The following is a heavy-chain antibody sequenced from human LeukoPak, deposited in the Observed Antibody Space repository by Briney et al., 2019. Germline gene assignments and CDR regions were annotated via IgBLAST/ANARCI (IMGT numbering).Heavy chain of an antibody. Sequence: PGGSLRLSCAASGFTVSSNYMSWVRQAPGKGLEWVSVIYSGGSTYYADSVKGRFTISRDNSKNTLYLQMNSLRAEDTAVYYCARGLHGTPYYFDNWGQGTLVTVSS. CDR3: ARGLHGTPYYFDN. V-gene: IGHV3-53*01. J-gene: IGHJ4*02. CDR1: GFTVSSNY. D-gene: IGHD1-1*01. CDR2: IYSGGST.